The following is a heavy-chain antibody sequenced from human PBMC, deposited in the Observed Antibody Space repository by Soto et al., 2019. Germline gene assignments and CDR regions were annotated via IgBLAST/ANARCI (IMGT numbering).Heavy chain of an antibody. V-gene: IGHV2-5*01. Sequence: SGPTLVNPTQTLTLTCTVSGFSLTTSGVGVGWIRQPPGKALECLVLIYWSDDKRYSPSLKSRLTISKDSSKNQVVLTVTNMDPVDTGTYYCAHPYYDDSGWISFDYWGQGTQVTVS. CDR1: GFSLTTSGVG. CDR2: IYWSDDK. J-gene: IGHJ4*02. CDR3: AHPYYDDSGWISFDY. D-gene: IGHD6-19*01.